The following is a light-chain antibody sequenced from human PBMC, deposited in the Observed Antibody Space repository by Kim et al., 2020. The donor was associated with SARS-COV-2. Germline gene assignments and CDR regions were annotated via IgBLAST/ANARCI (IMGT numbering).Light chain of an antibody. CDR1: RIDVGNYNL. CDR3: TSRTRSNTWV. V-gene: IGLV2-14*02. J-gene: IGLJ3*02. Sequence: QSVTTSCTGTRIDVGNYNLFSWYQQPPGKAPKLIIYDVTYRPSGVSNRFSASKSGNTASLTISGLQAEAEADYYCTSRTRSNTWVFGGGTQLTVL. CDR2: DVT.